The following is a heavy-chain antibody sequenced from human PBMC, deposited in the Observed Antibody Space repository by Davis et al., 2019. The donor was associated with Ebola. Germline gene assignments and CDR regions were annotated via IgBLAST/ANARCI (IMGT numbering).Heavy chain of an antibody. CDR1: GGSISSGDYW. Sequence: SETLSLTCTVSGGSISSGDYWWSWVRQPPGKGLEWIGYVFYTGTTYYNPSLKSRLTLSVDTSKNQFSLRLSSVTAADTAVYYCARDSRWLVPGTYYYYGMDVWGQGTTVTVSS. V-gene: IGHV4-30-4*01. J-gene: IGHJ6*02. CDR3: ARDSRWLVPGTYYYYGMDV. D-gene: IGHD6-19*01. CDR2: VFYTGTT.